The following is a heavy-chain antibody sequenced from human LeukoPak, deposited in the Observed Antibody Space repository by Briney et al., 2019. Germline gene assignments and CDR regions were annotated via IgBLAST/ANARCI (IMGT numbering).Heavy chain of an antibody. J-gene: IGHJ3*02. CDR2: IRSKAYGGTI. CDR1: GFTLGDYG. Sequence: GRSLRLSCTASGFTLGDYGMSWVRQAPGKGLEWVGFIRSKAYGGTIEYAASVKGRFTISRDDSKSIAYLQMNSLKTEDTAVYYCTRGGRYDFWSANDAFDIWGQGTMVTVSS. V-gene: IGHV3-49*04. D-gene: IGHD3-3*01. CDR3: TRGGRYDFWSANDAFDI.